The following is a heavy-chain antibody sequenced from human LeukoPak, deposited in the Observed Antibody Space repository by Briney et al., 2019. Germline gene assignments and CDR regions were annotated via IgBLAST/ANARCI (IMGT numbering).Heavy chain of an antibody. D-gene: IGHD3/OR15-3a*01. J-gene: IGHJ6*04. CDR3: ARGYDFLDV. CDR1: GFTFDDYA. Sequence: GGSLRLSCVASGFTFDDYAMHWVRQAPGKGLEWVSGISWNSGSIGYADSVKGRFTISRDNAKNSLYLQMNSLRAEDTALYYCARGYDFLDVWGKGTTVTVSS. CDR2: ISWNSGSI. V-gene: IGHV3-9*01.